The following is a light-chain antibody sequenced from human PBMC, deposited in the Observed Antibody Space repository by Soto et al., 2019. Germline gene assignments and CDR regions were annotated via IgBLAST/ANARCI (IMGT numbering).Light chain of an antibody. Sequence: EIVLTQSPATLSLSPGERATLSCRASQSVSSYLAWYPQKPGQAPRLLIYDASSRATGIPARFSGSGSGTDFTLTISSLEPEDFAVYYCQQRSNWPLTFGGGTKVEIK. CDR1: QSVSSY. J-gene: IGKJ4*01. CDR3: QQRSNWPLT. V-gene: IGKV3-11*01. CDR2: DAS.